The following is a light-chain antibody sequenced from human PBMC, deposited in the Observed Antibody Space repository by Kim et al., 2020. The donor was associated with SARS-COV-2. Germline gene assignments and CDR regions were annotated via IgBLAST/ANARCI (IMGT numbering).Light chain of an antibody. CDR3: HQYGRSPIT. J-gene: IGKJ3*01. CDR1: ASVGGTF. CDR2: GAS. V-gene: IGKV3-20*01. Sequence: PGERATLSCRASASVGGTFLAWYQQKPGQAPRLLIYGASNRATGIPDRFSGSGSGTDFTLTISRLKPEDFAVYYCHQYGRSPITFGPGTKVD.